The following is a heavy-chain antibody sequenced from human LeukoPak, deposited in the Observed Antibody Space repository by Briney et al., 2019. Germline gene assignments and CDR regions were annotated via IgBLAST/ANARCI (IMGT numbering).Heavy chain of an antibody. Sequence: PGGSLRLSCAASGFTFSSYAMSWVRQAPGKGLEWVSAISGSGGSTYYADSVKGRFTISRDNSKNTLYLQMNSLGAEDTAVYYCVKDGGIAVAGTWGQGTLVTVSS. J-gene: IGHJ4*02. CDR2: ISGSGGST. V-gene: IGHV3-23*01. CDR1: GFTFSSYA. D-gene: IGHD6-19*01. CDR3: VKDGGIAVAGT.